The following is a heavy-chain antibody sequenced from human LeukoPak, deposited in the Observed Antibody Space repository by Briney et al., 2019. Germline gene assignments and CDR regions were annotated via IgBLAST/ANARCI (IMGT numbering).Heavy chain of an antibody. J-gene: IGHJ4*02. Sequence: ASVKVSCKASGGTFSSYAISWVRQAPGQGLEWMGGIIPIFGTANYAQKFQGRVTITTDESTGTAYMELSSLRSEDTAVYYCARGGIAAVSFDYWGQGTLVTVSS. CDR2: IIPIFGTA. CDR1: GGTFSSYA. D-gene: IGHD6-13*01. V-gene: IGHV1-69*05. CDR3: ARGGIAAVSFDY.